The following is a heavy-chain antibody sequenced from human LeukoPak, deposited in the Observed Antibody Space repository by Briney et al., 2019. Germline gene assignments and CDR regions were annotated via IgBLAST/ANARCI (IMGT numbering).Heavy chain of an antibody. CDR1: GYTFTSYY. J-gene: IGHJ4*02. CDR2: INPSGGST. Sequence: ASVKVSCKASGYTFTSYYMHWVRQAPGQGLEWMGVINPSGGSTNYAQKFQGRVTVTRDTSTRTVYMELSSLRSEDTAVYYCARGTYYDFWSGYWGSSTIDYWGQGTLVTVSS. V-gene: IGHV1-46*03. D-gene: IGHD3-3*01. CDR3: ARGTYYDFWSGYWGSSTIDY.